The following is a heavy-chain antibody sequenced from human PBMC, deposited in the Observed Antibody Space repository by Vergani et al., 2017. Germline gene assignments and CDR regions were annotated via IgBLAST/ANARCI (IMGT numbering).Heavy chain of an antibody. Sequence: QVQLQESGPGLVKPSQTLSLTCTVSGGSISSGSYYWSWIRRPAGKGLEWIGRIYTSGSTNYNPSLKSRVTMSVDTSKNQFSLKLSSVTAADTAVYYCARDTRSSSWYAGFDYWGQGTLVTVSS. D-gene: IGHD6-13*01. CDR3: ARDTRSSSWYAGFDY. CDR2: IYTSGST. V-gene: IGHV4-61*02. CDR1: GGSISSGSYY. J-gene: IGHJ4*02.